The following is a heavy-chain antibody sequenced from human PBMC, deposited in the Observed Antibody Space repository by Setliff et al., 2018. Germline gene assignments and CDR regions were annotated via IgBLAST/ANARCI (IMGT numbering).Heavy chain of an antibody. CDR1: GDSISSTSYQ. CDR3: AKHEVVGGYYGSVTYRHFDY. CDR2: IYYTGTA. J-gene: IGHJ4*02. Sequence: SETLSLTCTVSGDSISSTSYQWGWVRQPPGKGLEWIGCIYYTGTAYYNPSLKSRVTISVDTSKNQFSLQVTSLAATVTALYFCAKHEVVGGYYGSVTYRHFDYWGQGILVTVSS. V-gene: IGHV4-39*01. D-gene: IGHD3-10*01.